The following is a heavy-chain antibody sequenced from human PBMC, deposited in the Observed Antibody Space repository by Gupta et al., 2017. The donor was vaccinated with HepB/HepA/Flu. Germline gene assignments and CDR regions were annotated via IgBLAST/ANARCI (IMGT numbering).Heavy chain of an antibody. D-gene: IGHD1-26*01. CDR2: IYSGGST. V-gene: IGHV3-66*01. J-gene: IGHJ4*02. CDR3: ASGSYYDYFDY. Sequence: EVQLVESGGGLVQPGGSLRLSCAASGFTVSSNDMTWVRQAPAKGLEWVSVIYSGGSTYYADSVKGRFTITRDNSKNTLYLQMNSLRAEDTAVYYCASGSYYDYFDYWGQGTLVTVSS. CDR1: GFTVSSND.